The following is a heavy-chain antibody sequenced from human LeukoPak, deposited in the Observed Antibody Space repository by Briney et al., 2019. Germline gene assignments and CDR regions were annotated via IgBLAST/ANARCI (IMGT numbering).Heavy chain of an antibody. V-gene: IGHV4-31*03. J-gene: IGHJ4*02. CDR3: ARYNDNWYIDF. CDR1: GGSISSGGYY. CDR2: IYYSGST. D-gene: IGHD1-1*01. Sequence: SQTLSLTCTVSGGSISSGGYYWSWIRQHPGKGLEWIGYIYYSGSTYYNPSLKSRVTISVDTSKNQFSLKLSSVTAADTAVYYCARYNDNWYIDFWGQGALVTVSS.